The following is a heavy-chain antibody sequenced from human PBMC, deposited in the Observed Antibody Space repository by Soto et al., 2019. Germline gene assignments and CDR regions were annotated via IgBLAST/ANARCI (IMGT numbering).Heavy chain of an antibody. CDR3: ARDPSPGYYYYYGMDV. CDR1: GFTFSSYW. Sequence: GVSLRLSCAAAGFTFSSYWMHWVRQAPGKGLVWVSRINSDGSSTSYADSVKGRFTISRDNAKNTLYLQMNSLRAEDTAVYYCARDPSPGYYYYYGMDVWGQGTTVTVSS. J-gene: IGHJ6*02. CDR2: INSDGSST. V-gene: IGHV3-74*01.